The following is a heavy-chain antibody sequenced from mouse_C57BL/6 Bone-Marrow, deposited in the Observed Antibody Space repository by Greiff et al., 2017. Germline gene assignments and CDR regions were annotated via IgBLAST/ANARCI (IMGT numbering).Heavy chain of an antibody. Sequence: QVQLQQPGAELVKPGASVTLSCKASGYTFTSYWMQWVKQRPGQGLEWIGEIDPSDSYTNYNQKFKGKATLTVDTSSSTAYMQLSSLTSEDSAVYYCATTAYFDYWGQGTTLTVSS. V-gene: IGHV1-50*01. CDR1: GYTFTSYW. CDR3: ATTAYFDY. CDR2: IDPSDSYT. J-gene: IGHJ2*01. D-gene: IGHD2-13*01.